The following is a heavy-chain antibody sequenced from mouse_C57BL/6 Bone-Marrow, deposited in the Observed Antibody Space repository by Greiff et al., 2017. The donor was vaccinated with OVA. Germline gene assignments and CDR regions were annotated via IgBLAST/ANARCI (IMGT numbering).Heavy chain of an antibody. V-gene: IGHV1-81*01. CDR2: IYPRSGNT. CDR3: AATGYYAMDY. J-gene: IGHJ4*01. D-gene: IGHD4-1*02. Sequence: QVHVKQSGAELARPGASVKLSCKASGYTFTSYGISWVKQRTGQGLEWIGEIYPRSGNTYYNEKFKGKATLTADKSSSTAYMELRSLTSEDSAVYFCAATGYYAMDYWGQGTSVTVSS. CDR1: GYTFTSYG.